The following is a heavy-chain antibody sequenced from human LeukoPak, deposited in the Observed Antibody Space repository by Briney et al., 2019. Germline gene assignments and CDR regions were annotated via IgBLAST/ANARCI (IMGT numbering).Heavy chain of an antibody. Sequence: ASVKVSCKASGYTFISYGISWVRLAPGQGLEWMGWITGYNGHTNYAQKFQDRLTVTADTSTSTVYMELRSLRSDDTAVYYCARVFTGNYESRRFDFWGQGTLITVSS. CDR1: GYTFISYG. CDR3: ARVFTGNYESRRFDF. D-gene: IGHD1-1*01. J-gene: IGHJ4*02. V-gene: IGHV1-18*01. CDR2: ITGYNGHT.